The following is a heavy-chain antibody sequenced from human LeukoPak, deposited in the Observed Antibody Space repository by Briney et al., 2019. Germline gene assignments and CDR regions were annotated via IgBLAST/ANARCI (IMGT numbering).Heavy chain of an antibody. D-gene: IGHD3-10*01. CDR3: AKSSGSSQKGFDP. V-gene: IGHV3-23*01. Sequence: GGSLRLSCAASEFTFSTFTMSWVRQAPGKGLEWVASITGDGENTYSADSVKGRFSISRDNSNDMLFLQMSSLRVDDTAIYFCAKSSGSSQKGFDPWGQGTLVTVSS. J-gene: IGHJ5*02. CDR2: ITGDGENT. CDR1: EFTFSTFT.